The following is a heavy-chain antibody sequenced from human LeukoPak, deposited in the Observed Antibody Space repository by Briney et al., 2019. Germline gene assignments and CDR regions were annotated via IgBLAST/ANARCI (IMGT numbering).Heavy chain of an antibody. CDR3: ARDRSGMIVVVHFDY. V-gene: IGHV3-21*01. J-gene: IGHJ4*02. CDR2: ISSSSSYI. Sequence: PGGSLRPSCAGSGFTFSSYSMNWVRQAPGKGLEWVSSISSSSSYIYYADSVKGRFTISRDNAKNSLYLQMNSLRAEDTAVYYCARDRSGMIVVVHFDYWGQGTLVTVSS. D-gene: IGHD3-22*01. CDR1: GFTFSSYS.